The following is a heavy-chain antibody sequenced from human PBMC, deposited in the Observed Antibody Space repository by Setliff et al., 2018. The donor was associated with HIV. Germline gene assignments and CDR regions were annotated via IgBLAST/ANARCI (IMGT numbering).Heavy chain of an antibody. Sequence: ASVKVSCKASGYTFTTYFMHWVRQAPGHSLEWMGWINVGNGDTKYSQEFQGRISITRDTSTNTAYMELSSLRSDDTAVYFCARGALLAVFDFDHWGQGTQVTVS. CDR3: ARGALLAVFDFDH. V-gene: IGHV1-3*01. J-gene: IGHJ4*02. CDR1: GYTFTTYF. CDR2: INVGNGDT. D-gene: IGHD3-10*01.